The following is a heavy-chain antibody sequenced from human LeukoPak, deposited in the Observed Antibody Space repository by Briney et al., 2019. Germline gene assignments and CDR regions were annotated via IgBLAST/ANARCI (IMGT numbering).Heavy chain of an antibody. Sequence: PGGSLRLSCAASGFTFSSYAMSWVRQAPGKGLEWVSAISGSGGSTYYADSVKGRFTIFRDNSKNTLYLQMNSLRAEDTAVYYCARGVDTAMMAYYFDYWGQGTLVTVSS. CDR1: GFTFSSYA. J-gene: IGHJ4*02. CDR3: ARGVDTAMMAYYFDY. V-gene: IGHV3-23*01. CDR2: ISGSGGST. D-gene: IGHD5-18*01.